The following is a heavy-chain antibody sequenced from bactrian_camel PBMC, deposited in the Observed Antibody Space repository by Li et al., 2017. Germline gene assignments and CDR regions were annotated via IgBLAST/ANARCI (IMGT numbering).Heavy chain of an antibody. CDR3: ASLSAVRRTSMKSD. Sequence: VQLVESGGGLVQPGGSLRLSRAASGFTFSSYTMSWVRQAPGKGLEWVSSINSGGGTIYYADSVKGRFTISRDNAKNTLYLHMNSLKYEDTAVYYCASLSAVRRTSMKSDWGQGTQVTVS. D-gene: IGHD4*01. CDR1: GFTFSSYT. J-gene: IGHJ4*01. CDR2: INSGGGTI. V-gene: IGHV3S31*01.